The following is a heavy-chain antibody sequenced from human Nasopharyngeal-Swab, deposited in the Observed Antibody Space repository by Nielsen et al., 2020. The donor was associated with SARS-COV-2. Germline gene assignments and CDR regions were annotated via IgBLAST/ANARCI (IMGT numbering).Heavy chain of an antibody. J-gene: IGHJ6*02. V-gene: IGHV3-53*01. CDR1: GFTVSSNY. Sequence: GESLKISCAASGFTVSSNYMSWVRQAPGKGLEWVSVIYSGGSTYYADSVKGRFTISRDNSKNTLYLQMNSLRAEDTAVYYCAREEAAAGNGEVDYYYGMDVWGQGTTVTVSS. CDR3: AREEAAAGNGEVDYYYGMDV. D-gene: IGHD6-13*01. CDR2: IYSGGST.